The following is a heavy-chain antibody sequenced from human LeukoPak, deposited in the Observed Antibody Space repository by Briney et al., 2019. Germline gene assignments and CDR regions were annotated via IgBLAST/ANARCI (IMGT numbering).Heavy chain of an antibody. CDR1: EYTFSNYA. CDR3: ARVKAGAFDY. J-gene: IGHJ4*02. CDR2: IWYDGSNK. Sequence: GGSPRLSCAASEYTFSNYAMTWVRQAPGKGLEWVAVIWYDGSNKYYADSVKGRFTISRDNSKNTLYLQMNSLRAEDAAVYYCARVKAGAFDYWGQGTLVTVSS. V-gene: IGHV3-33*08.